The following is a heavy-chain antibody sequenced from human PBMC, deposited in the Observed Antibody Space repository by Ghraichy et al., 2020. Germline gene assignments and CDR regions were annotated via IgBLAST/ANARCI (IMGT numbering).Heavy chain of an antibody. D-gene: IGHD4-11*01. Sequence: LSLTCEASGFTFSGFSMNWVRQAPGKGLEWVSYIKSDSSAIHYAASVKGRFTISRDNVRNSLYLQMNSLRDEDTAVYYCARGVGSTDYTTNWFDPWGQGTLVTVSS. CDR2: IKSDSSAI. V-gene: IGHV3-48*02. CDR3: ARGVGSTDYTTNWFDP. J-gene: IGHJ5*02. CDR1: GFTFSGFS.